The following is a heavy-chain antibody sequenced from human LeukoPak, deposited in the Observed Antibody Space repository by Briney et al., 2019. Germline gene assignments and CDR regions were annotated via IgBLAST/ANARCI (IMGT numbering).Heavy chain of an antibody. CDR2: MNPNSGNT. CDR3: ARGPDSSSWYDY. D-gene: IGHD6-13*01. V-gene: IGHV1-8*01. J-gene: IGHJ4*02. Sequence: XVRQXXGXXXXWMGWMNPNSGNTGYAQKFQGRVTMTRNTSISTAYMELSSLRSEDTAVYYCARGPDSSSWYDYWGQGTLVTVSS.